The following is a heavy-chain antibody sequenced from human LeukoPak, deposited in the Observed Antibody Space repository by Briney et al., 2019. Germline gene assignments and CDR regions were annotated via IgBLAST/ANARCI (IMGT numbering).Heavy chain of an antibody. CDR1: GYTFTGYY. CDR2: INPNSGGT. CDR3: ASDTVTYYYYGMDV. V-gene: IGHV1-2*02. J-gene: IGHJ6*02. Sequence: ASVKVSCKASGYTFTGYYMHWVRRAPGQGLEGRGWINPNSGGTNYAQKFQGRVTMTRDTSISTAYMELSRLRSDDTAVYYCASDTVTYYYYGMDVWGQGTTVTVSS. D-gene: IGHD4-17*01.